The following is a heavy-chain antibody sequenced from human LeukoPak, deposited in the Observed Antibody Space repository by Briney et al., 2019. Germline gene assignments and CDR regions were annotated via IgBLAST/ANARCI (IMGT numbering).Heavy chain of an antibody. V-gene: IGHV3-23*01. CDR3: ARRGYSYGEFEY. CDR2: LSGIGGST. Sequence: GGSLRLSCAASGFSFSSYAMSWVRQAPGKGLEWVSSLSGIGGSTYHADSLKGRFTTSRDNSKNTLYLQMNILRAEDMAVYYCARRGYSYGEFEYWGQGTLVTVSS. J-gene: IGHJ4*02. D-gene: IGHD5-18*01. CDR1: GFSFSSYA.